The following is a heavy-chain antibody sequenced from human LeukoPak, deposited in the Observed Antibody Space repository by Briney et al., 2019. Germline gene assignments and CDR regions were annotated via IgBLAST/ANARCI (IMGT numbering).Heavy chain of an antibody. J-gene: IGHJ3*02. Sequence: GGSLRLSCAASGFTFSSYDMHWVRQAPGKGLEGVAFIRYDGSNKYYADSVKGRFTISRENSKNTLYLQMNSLRAEDTAVYYCAREQRRITMIVVAFGAFDIWGQGTMVTVSS. CDR2: IRYDGSNK. V-gene: IGHV3-30*02. CDR1: GFTFSSYD. CDR3: AREQRRITMIVVAFGAFDI. D-gene: IGHD3-22*01.